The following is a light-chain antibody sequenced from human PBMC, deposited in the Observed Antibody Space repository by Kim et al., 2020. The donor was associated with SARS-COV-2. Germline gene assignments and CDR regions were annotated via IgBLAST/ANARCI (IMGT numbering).Light chain of an antibody. CDR1: QSVSNN. J-gene: IGKJ1*01. V-gene: IGKV3-15*01. CDR3: QQYDDWPPWT. CDR2: GAS. Sequence: VAPGERATLSCRASQSVSNNLAWYQQKPGQAPRLLIYGASTRATGIPARFGGSGSGTEFTLTISSLQSEDLAVYHCQQYDDWPPWTFGQGTKLEIK.